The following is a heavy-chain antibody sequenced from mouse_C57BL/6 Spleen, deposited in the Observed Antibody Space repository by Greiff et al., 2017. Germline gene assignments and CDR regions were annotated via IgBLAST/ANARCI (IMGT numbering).Heavy chain of an antibody. J-gene: IGHJ2*01. CDR3: ARERITTVVADY. D-gene: IGHD1-1*01. CDR2: INPYNGGT. Sequence: EVQLQQSGPVLVKPGASVKMSCKASGYTFTDYYMNWVKQSHGKSLEWIGVINPYNGGTSYNQKFKGKATLTVDKSSSTAYMELNSLTSEDSAVYYCARERITTVVADYWGQGTTLTVSS. CDR1: GYTFTDYY. V-gene: IGHV1-19*01.